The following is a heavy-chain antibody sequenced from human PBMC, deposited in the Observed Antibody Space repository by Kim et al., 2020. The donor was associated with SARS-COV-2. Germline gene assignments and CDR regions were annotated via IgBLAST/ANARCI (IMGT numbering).Heavy chain of an antibody. J-gene: IGHJ5*02. CDR2: INHSGST. CDR1: GGSFSGYY. Sequence: SETLSLTCAVYGGSFSGYYWSWIRQPPGKGLEWIGEINHSGSTNYNPSLKSRVTISVDTSKNQFSLKLSSVTAADTAVYYCARRRAENWFDPWGQGTLVT. V-gene: IGHV4-34*01. CDR3: ARRRAENWFDP.